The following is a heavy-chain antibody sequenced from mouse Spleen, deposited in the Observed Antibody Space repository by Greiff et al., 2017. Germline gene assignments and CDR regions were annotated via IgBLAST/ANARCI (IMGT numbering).Heavy chain of an antibody. Sequence: QVQLQQSGAELVRPGTSVKLSCKASGYTFTSYWMHWVKQRPGQGLEWIGVIDPSDSYTNYNQKFKGKATLTVDTSSSTAYMQLSSLTSEDSAVYYCEITGTSWFAYWGQGTLVTVSA. J-gene: IGHJ3*01. V-gene: IGHV1-59*01. CDR1: GYTFTSYW. CDR3: EITGTSWFAY. CDR2: IDPSDSYT. D-gene: IGHD4-1*01.